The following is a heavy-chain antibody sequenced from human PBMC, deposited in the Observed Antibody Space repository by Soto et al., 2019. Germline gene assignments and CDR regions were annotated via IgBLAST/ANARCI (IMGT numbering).Heavy chain of an antibody. V-gene: IGHV3-9*01. D-gene: IGHD2-2*01. CDR2: ISWNSVSI. J-gene: IGHJ5*02. CDR3: AKGGQLLTAGGGS. Sequence: DAQLVESGGGVVQPGRSLRLSCAASGFTFDDYAMHWVRQAPGKGREGVSGISWNSVSIGYADSVKGRCTISRDNAKKSLYMKMNSLRAEGTALDYCAKGGQLLTAGGGSWGQGTLVTVSS. CDR1: GFTFDDYA.